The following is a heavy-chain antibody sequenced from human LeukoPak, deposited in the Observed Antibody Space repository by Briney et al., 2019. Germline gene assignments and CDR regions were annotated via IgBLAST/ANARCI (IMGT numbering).Heavy chain of an antibody. CDR3: ARVVDGSSWYSDY. J-gene: IGHJ4*02. Sequence: SETLSLTCIVSGGSISSGGYYWSWIRQHPGKGLEWIGYIYYSGSTYYNPSLKSRVTISVDTSKNQFSLKLSSVTAADTAVYYCARVVDGSSWYSDYWGQGTLVTVSS. CDR2: IYYSGST. CDR1: GGSISSGGYY. V-gene: IGHV4-31*03. D-gene: IGHD6-13*01.